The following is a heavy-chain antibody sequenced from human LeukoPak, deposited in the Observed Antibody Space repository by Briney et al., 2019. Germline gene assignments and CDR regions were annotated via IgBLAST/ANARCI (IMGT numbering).Heavy chain of an antibody. V-gene: IGHV1-69*13. CDR1: GGTFSSDA. J-gene: IGHJ6*03. CDR2: IIPIFGTA. CDR3: ARDLRFDCSSTSCYTENYYYYYMDV. Sequence: GASVKVSCEASGGTFSSDAISWVRQAPGQGLEWMGGIIPIFGTANYAQKFQGRVTITADESTSTDYMELSSLRSEDTAVYYCARDLRFDCSSTSCYTENYYYYYMDVWGKGTTVTVSS. D-gene: IGHD2-2*02.